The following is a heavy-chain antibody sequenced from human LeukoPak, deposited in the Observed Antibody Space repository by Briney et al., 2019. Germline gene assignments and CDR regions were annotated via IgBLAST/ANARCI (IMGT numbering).Heavy chain of an antibody. J-gene: IGHJ4*02. D-gene: IGHD6-13*01. CDR2: IRSDGGNT. CDR1: GFTFSSYA. Sequence: RGSLRVSCEASGFTFSSYAMHWVRQAPGQGLEWVAFIRSDGGNTNYAHYVKGRFTISRDNSKNTRYLQMNSLRAEDTAVYYCAKVGIAAAGHRGVDYRGQGTLVTVSS. V-gene: IGHV3-30*02. CDR3: AKVGIAAAGHRGVDY.